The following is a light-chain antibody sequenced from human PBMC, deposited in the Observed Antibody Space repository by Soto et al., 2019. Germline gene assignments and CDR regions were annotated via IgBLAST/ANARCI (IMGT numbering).Light chain of an antibody. J-gene: IGLJ3*02. CDR3: CSHVGRSTLL. CDR1: SSDIASYNL. Sequence: QSALPQPASVSGSPGQSITISCTGSSSDIASYNLVSWYQQHPGKAPKLMIYEGSKRPSGVSNRFSGSKPGNTASLTISGRQAEDEADYYCCSHVGRSTLLFGGGTKVTVL. CDR2: EGS. V-gene: IGLV2-23*01.